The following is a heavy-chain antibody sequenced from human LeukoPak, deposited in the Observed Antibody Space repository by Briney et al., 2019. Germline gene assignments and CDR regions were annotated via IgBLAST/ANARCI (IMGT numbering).Heavy chain of an antibody. Sequence: GGSLRLSCAASGFTFSSYGMSWVCQAPGKGLEWVSAISDSAGSTYYADSVKGRFTISRDNSKNTLYLQMNSLRAEDTAVYYCAKVGMVRYYYYYMDVWGKGTTVTISS. CDR2: ISDSAGST. V-gene: IGHV3-23*01. J-gene: IGHJ6*03. CDR1: GFTFSSYG. D-gene: IGHD3-3*01. CDR3: AKVGMVRYYYYYMDV.